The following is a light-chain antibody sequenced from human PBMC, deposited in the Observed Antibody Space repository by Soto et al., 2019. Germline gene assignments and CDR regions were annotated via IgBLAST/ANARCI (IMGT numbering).Light chain of an antibody. CDR3: SSYTSSSTFHV. V-gene: IGLV2-14*01. CDR2: DVS. CDR1: SSDVGGYNY. J-gene: IGLJ1*01. Sequence: QSVLTQPASVSGSPGQSITISCTGTSSDVGGYNYVSWYQQHPGKAPKLMIYDVSNRPSGLSNRFSGSKSGNTASLTISGLQAEDEADYYCSSYTSSSTFHVFRTVTKVTVL.